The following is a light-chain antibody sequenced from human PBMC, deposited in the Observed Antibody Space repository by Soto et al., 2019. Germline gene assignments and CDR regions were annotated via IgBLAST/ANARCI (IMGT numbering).Light chain of an antibody. V-gene: IGKV1D-12*01. J-gene: IGKJ1*01. CDR2: AAS. CDR3: QQANSFPWT. Sequence: DIQMTQSTSSVSASVGDRVTITCRASQDISGWLAWFQQKPGKAPNLLIYAASILQSGVPSRFSGSGSGTDFTLTITYLQPEDFATYYCQQANSFPWTFGQGTKVEL. CDR1: QDISGW.